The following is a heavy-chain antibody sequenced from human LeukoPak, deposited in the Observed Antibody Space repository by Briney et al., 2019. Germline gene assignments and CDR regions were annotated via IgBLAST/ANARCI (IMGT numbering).Heavy chain of an antibody. CDR3: ARVVSGSYSVDY. CDR1: GFTFSDYY. Sequence: GGSLRLSCAASGFTFSDYYMSWIRQAPGKGLEWVSYISSSSSYTNYADSVKGRFTISRDNAKNSLYLQMNSLRAEDTAVYYCARVVSGSYSVDYWGQGTQVTVSS. CDR2: ISSSSSYT. V-gene: IGHV3-11*05. D-gene: IGHD1-26*01. J-gene: IGHJ4*02.